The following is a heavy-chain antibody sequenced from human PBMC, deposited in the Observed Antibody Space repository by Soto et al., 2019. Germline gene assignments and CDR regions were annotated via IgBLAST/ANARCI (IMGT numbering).Heavy chain of an antibody. CDR3: ARGPYGDYSPIDP. Sequence: HPGGSLRLSCAASGFTFSSYAMSWVRQAPGKGLEWVSAISSSSSSIYYADSVKSRFTISRDNAKNTLYLQMSSLRAEDTAVYYCARGPYGDYSPIDPWGQGTLVTVSS. D-gene: IGHD4-17*01. CDR2: ISSSSSSI. V-gene: IGHV3-23*01. J-gene: IGHJ5*02. CDR1: GFTFSSYA.